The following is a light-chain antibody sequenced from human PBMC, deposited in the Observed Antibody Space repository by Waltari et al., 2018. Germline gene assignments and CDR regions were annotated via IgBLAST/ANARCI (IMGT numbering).Light chain of an antibody. J-gene: IGLJ2*01. CDR3: QSYDHNNVL. CDR2: EYN. Sequence: NFMLTQPHSVSESLGKTVTISCTGSGANIANNYVQWYQQRPGSAPTTVIYEYNRRPSGVPDRCSGSLVSFSSSASLTFSGLKTEDEADYYCQSYDHNNVLFGGGTKLTVL. V-gene: IGLV6-57*02. CDR1: GANIANNY.